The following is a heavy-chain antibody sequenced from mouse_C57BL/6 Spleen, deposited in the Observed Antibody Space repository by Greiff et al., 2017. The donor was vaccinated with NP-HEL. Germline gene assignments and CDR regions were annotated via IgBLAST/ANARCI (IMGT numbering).Heavy chain of an antibody. CDR3: ARDPLYYGYDDGYWYFDV. CDR2: ISGGGGNT. CDR1: GFTFSSYT. Sequence: DVHLVESGGGLVKPGGSLKLSCAASGFTFSSYTMSWVRQTPEKRLEWVATISGGGGNTYYPDSVKGRFTISRDNAKNTLYLQMSSLRSEDTALYYCARDPLYYGYDDGYWYFDVWGTGTTVTVSS. V-gene: IGHV5-9*01. D-gene: IGHD2-2*01. J-gene: IGHJ1*03.